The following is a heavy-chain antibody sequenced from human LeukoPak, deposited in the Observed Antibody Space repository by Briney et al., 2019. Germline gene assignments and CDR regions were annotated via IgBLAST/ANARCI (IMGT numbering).Heavy chain of an antibody. J-gene: IGHJ4*02. CDR1: GYTFTGYY. Sequence: ASVKVSCKDSGYTFTGYYMHWVRQAPGQGLEWMGWINPSSGGTNYAQKFQGRVTMTRDTSISTAYMELSRLRSDDTAVYYCAREVDYAGFDYWGQGTLVTVSS. V-gene: IGHV1-2*02. D-gene: IGHD4-17*01. CDR3: AREVDYAGFDY. CDR2: INPSSGGT.